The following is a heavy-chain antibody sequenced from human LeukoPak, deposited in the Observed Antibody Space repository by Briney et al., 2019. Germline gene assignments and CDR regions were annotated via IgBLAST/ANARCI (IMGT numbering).Heavy chain of an antibody. CDR3: GKSRIGVAPHYAFDI. J-gene: IGHJ3*02. Sequence: GRSMRLSCAASGFTFDDNAMHWVRHAPGKGLEWVSGLSWNSGSIGYAVSVKGRFTISRDNAKNSLYLQMTGLRGKHTALYYCGKSRIGVAPHYAFDIWGQGTMVTVSS. D-gene: IGHD6-19*01. V-gene: IGHV3-9*01. CDR1: GFTFDDNA. CDR2: LSWNSGSI.